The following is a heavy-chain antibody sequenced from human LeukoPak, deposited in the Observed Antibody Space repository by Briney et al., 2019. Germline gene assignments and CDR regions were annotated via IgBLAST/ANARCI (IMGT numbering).Heavy chain of an antibody. CDR2: FSSGGGGGST. V-gene: IGHV3-23*01. D-gene: IGHD6-19*01. CDR3: AKDVRQWLAGDFDY. J-gene: IGHJ4*02. Sequence: PGGSLRLSCAASRFTFSSYAMSWVRQAPGKGLEWVSTFSSGGGGGSTYYADSVKGRFTISRDNSKNTLHLQMNSLRAEDTAVYYCAKDVRQWLAGDFDYWGQGTLVTVSS. CDR1: RFTFSSYA.